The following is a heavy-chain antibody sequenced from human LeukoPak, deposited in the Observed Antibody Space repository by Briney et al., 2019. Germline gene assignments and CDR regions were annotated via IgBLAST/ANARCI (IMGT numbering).Heavy chain of an antibody. J-gene: IGHJ3*02. CDR1: GYTFTSYY. CDR2: FDPKDGET. D-gene: IGHD2-21*01. V-gene: IGHV1-24*01. CDR3: ATPKLGEFDAFDI. Sequence: GASVKVSCKASGYTFTSYYMHWVRQAPGKGLEWRGGFDPKDGETIYAQKFQGRVTMTEDTSTDTAYMELSSLRSEDTAVYYCATPKLGEFDAFDIWGQGTMVTVSS.